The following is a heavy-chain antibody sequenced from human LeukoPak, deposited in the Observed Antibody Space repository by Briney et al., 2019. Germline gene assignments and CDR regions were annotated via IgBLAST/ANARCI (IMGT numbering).Heavy chain of an antibody. CDR3: ARGSVDYGDLSYYFDY. CDR2: INWNGGST. V-gene: IGHV3-20*04. CDR1: GFTFDDYG. D-gene: IGHD4-17*01. J-gene: IGHJ4*02. Sequence: GGSLRLSCAASGFTFDDYGMSWVRQAPGKGLEWVSGINWNGGSTGYADSVKGRFTISRDNAKNSLYLQMNSLRAEDTALYYCARGSVDYGDLSYYFDYWGQGTLVTVSS.